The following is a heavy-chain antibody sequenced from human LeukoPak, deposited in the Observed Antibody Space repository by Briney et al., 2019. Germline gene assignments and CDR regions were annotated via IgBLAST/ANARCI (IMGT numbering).Heavy chain of an antibody. Sequence: GGSLRLSCAAPGFTFSSTWMSWVRQAPGKGLEWVANIKQDGSKKYYVDSVKGRFTISRDNAKNSLYLQMNSLRVDDTAVYYCARDTPLGCFDYWGQGTLVTVSS. V-gene: IGHV3-7*01. CDR2: IKQDGSKK. J-gene: IGHJ4*02. D-gene: IGHD7-27*01. CDR3: ARDTPLGCFDY. CDR1: GFTFSSTW.